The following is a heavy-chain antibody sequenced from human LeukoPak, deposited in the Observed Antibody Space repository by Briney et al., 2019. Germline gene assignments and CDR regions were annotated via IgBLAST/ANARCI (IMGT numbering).Heavy chain of an antibody. J-gene: IGHJ4*02. Sequence: SETRSLTCTVSGGSISHYFWSWIRQPAGKGLEWIGRIYTSGSTNYNPSLKSRVTMSVDTSKNQLSLKLSSVTAADTAVYYCARDRSTSSWSAFDYWGQGTLVIVSS. V-gene: IGHV4-4*07. CDR2: IYTSGST. CDR1: GGSISHYF. D-gene: IGHD6-13*01. CDR3: ARDRSTSSWSAFDY.